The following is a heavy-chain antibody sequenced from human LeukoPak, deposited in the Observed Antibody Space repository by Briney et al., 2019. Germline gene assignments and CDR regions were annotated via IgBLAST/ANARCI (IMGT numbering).Heavy chain of an antibody. Sequence: KPSETLSLTCTVSGGSVSSGSYYWSWIRQPPGKGLEWIGYIYYSGSTNYNPSLKSRVTISVDTSKNQFPLKLSSVTAADTAVYYCARVEYYYDSSGYYLNHKFDYWGQGTLVTVSS. CDR3: ARVEYYYDSSGYYLNHKFDY. V-gene: IGHV4-61*01. J-gene: IGHJ4*02. D-gene: IGHD3-22*01. CDR1: GGSVSSGSYY. CDR2: IYYSGST.